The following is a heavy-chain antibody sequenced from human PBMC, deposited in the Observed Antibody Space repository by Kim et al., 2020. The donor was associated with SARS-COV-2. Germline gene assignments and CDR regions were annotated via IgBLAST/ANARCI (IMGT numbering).Heavy chain of an antibody. Sequence: GGSLRLSCAASGFTFSDYYMSWIRQAPGKGLEWVSYISSSGSTIYYADSVKGRFTISRDNAKNSLYLQMNSLRAEDTAVYYCARDWAWFGEFHDGMDVWGQGTTVTVSS. CDR1: GFTFSDYY. J-gene: IGHJ6*02. CDR2: ISSSGSTI. CDR3: ARDWAWFGEFHDGMDV. V-gene: IGHV3-11*01. D-gene: IGHD3-10*01.